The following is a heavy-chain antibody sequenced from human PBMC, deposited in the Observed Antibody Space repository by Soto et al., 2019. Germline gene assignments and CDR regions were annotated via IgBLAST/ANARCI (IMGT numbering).Heavy chain of an antibody. CDR3: AREWLGTGPAEDYNYYHINV. CDR2: IIPILGIA. CDR1: VGTFSSYT. D-gene: IGHD1-1*01. V-gene: IGHV1-69*08. J-gene: IGHJ6*03. Sequence: QVQLVQSGAEVKKPGSSVKVACKASVGTFSSYTISWVRQAPGQGLEWMGRIIPILGIANYAQKFQGRVTITADKSKCTAYMEMSSLRSEDTAVYYCAREWLGTGPAEDYNYYHINVWGKGPKVTASS.